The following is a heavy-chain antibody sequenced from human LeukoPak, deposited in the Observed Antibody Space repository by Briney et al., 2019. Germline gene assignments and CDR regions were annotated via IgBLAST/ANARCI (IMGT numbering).Heavy chain of an antibody. CDR2: INPSAGST. CDR1: GYTFTSYY. D-gene: IGHD1-1*01. V-gene: IGHV1-46*01. CDR3: ARRPEWNRADFDY. Sequence: ASVQVSCKASGYTFTSYYMHWVRQAPGLGLEWMGIINPSAGSTNYAQKFQGRVTITADESTSTAYMELRSLRSDDTAVYYCARRPEWNRADFDYWGQGTLVTVSS. J-gene: IGHJ4*02.